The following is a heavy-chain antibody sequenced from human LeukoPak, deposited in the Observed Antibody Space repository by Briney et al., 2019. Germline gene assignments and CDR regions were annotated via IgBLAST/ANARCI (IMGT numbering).Heavy chain of an antibody. CDR2: TNPNSGGT. J-gene: IGHJ4*02. Sequence: GASVKVSCKASGYTFTGYYMHWVRQAPGQGLEWMGWTNPNSGGTNYEQTFQGRVTMTRDTSISTAYMELSRLRSDDTAVYYCASRGYSYGPDPDFDYWGQGTLVTVSS. CDR3: ASRGYSYGPDPDFDY. CDR1: GYTFTGYY. D-gene: IGHD5-18*01. V-gene: IGHV1-2*02.